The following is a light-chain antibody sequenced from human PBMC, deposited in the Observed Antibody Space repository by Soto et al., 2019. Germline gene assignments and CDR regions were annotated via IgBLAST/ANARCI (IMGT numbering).Light chain of an antibody. CDR2: EVS. Sequence: QSVLTQPASVSRSPGQSITISCTRTSSDVGSYNLVSWYQQHPGKAPKVMIYEVSKRPSGVPNRFSGSKSGNTASLTISGLQAEDEADYYCCSYAGSSTYVFGTGTKVTVL. CDR3: CSYAGSSTYV. V-gene: IGLV2-23*02. J-gene: IGLJ1*01. CDR1: SSDVGSYNL.